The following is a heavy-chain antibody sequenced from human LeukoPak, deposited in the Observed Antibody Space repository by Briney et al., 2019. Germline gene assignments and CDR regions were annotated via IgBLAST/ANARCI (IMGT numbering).Heavy chain of an antibody. J-gene: IGHJ4*02. CDR3: AGYGSGSYHKAFDY. Sequence: SETLSLTCTVSGDYITNRISYWGWIRQPPGKGLESIGSIYHSGSTYYNPPLMSRVTMSVDTSKNQFSLRLTSVTAADTAVYYCAGYGSGSYHKAFDYWGQGTLVTVSS. CDR2: IYHSGST. D-gene: IGHD3-10*01. V-gene: IGHV4-39*01. CDR1: GDYITNRISY.